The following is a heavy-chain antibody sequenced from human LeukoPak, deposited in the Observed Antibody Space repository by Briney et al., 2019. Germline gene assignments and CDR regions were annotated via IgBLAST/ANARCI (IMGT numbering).Heavy chain of an antibody. V-gene: IGHV4-34*01. CDR3: ARAPYLSSGS. D-gene: IGHD3-22*01. CDR1: GGSFSGYY. Sequence: SETLSLTCAVYGGSFSGYYWSWFRQPPGKGLEWIGEIDHSGSTNYNPYLKSRVTLSLDTSKNQFSLKLSSVTAADTAVYYCARAPYLSSGSWGQGILVAVSS. J-gene: IGHJ3*01. CDR2: IDHSGST.